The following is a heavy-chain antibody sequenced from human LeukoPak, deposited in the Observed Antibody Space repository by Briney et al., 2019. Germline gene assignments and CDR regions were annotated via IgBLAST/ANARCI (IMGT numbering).Heavy chain of an antibody. V-gene: IGHV3-7*01. CDR3: ARDYYDSSASYVSYFDY. CDR1: GFTFSNYA. J-gene: IGHJ4*02. CDR2: IKQDGSDK. Sequence: GGSLRLSCAASGFTFSNYAMTWVRQAPGKGLEWVANIKQDGSDKYYVDSLKGRFTISRDNAKNSLFLQMNSLRAEDTAVYYCARDYYDSSASYVSYFDYWGQGTLVTVSS. D-gene: IGHD3-22*01.